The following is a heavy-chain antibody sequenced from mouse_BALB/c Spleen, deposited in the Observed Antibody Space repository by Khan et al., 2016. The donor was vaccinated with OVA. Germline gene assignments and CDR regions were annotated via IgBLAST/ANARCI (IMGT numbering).Heavy chain of an antibody. CDR1: GFSLTNYG. CDR2: IWSDGST. CDR3: ARQPYYHYYIMDY. D-gene: IGHD2-10*01. Sequence: QVTLKESGPGLVAPSQSLSITCTISGFSLTNYGVHWVRQPPGKGLEWLVVIWSDGSTTYNSDLKSRLSISKDNSKSQVFLKMNSLQTDDTAMYYCARQPYYHYYIMDYWGQGTSVTVSS. V-gene: IGHV2-6-1*01. J-gene: IGHJ4*01.